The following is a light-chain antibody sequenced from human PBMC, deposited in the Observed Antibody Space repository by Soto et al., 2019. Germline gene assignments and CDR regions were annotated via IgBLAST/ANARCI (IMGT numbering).Light chain of an antibody. CDR2: GAS. V-gene: IGKV3-15*01. Sequence: IVLTQSPRNLSLSPGARASLFWRASQSVSSSYLAWYQQKPGQARRLLIYGASTRADGITARFSGSGSGTEFTLTISSLKSEDFAVYYCQHYNTWPWTFGQGTKVDNK. J-gene: IGKJ1*01. CDR3: QHYNTWPWT. CDR1: QSVSSSY.